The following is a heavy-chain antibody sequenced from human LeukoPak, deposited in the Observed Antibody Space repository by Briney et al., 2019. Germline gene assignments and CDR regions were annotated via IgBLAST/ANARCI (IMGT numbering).Heavy chain of an antibody. V-gene: IGHV4-39*01. CDR2: IYYSGST. D-gene: IGHD6-19*01. Sequence: ASETLSLTCTVSGGSISSSSYYWGWIRQPPGKGLEWIGSIYYSGSTYYNPSLKSRVTISVDTSKNQFSLKLSSVTAADTAVYYCATTSPIAVAGSDWYFDLWGRGTLVTVSS. CDR1: GGSISSSSYY. J-gene: IGHJ2*01. CDR3: ATTSPIAVAGSDWYFDL.